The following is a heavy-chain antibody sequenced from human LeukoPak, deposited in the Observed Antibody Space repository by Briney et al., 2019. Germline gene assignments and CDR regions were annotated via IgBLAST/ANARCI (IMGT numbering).Heavy chain of an antibody. CDR1: GFTFSRFN. J-gene: IGHJ4*02. V-gene: IGHV3-48*01. Sequence: GGSLRLSCAASGFTFSRFNMNWLRQAPGKGLEWLSYISTTGTIYYAESVKGRFSISRDDAKNSLYLQMNSLRPEDTAVYYCARDSLIFGVVTTFDYWGQGTLVTVSS. CDR3: ARDSLIFGVVTTFDY. D-gene: IGHD3-3*01. CDR2: ISTTGTI.